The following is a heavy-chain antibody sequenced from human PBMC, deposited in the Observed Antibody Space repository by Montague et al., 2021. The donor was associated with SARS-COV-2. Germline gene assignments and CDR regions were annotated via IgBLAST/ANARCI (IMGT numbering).Heavy chain of an antibody. Sequence: CAISGDSVSRNIATWYCIRQYPTRGLEWLGRTYYRSKWYNDYAESVKSRITIDPDTSKHQFSLHLNSVTPEDTAVYYCARIPVGSKYYFDFWGQGTLVTVSS. CDR2: TYYRSKWYN. CDR3: ARIPVGSKYYFDF. J-gene: IGHJ4*02. D-gene: IGHD2-2*01. V-gene: IGHV6-1*01. CDR1: GDSVSRNIAT.